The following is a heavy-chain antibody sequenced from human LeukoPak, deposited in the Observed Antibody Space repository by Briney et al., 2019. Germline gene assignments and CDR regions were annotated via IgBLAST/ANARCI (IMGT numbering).Heavy chain of an antibody. V-gene: IGHV3-7*05. CDR2: INRDGTKK. CDR3: ARGDRGGD. J-gene: IGHJ4*02. Sequence: GGSLRLSCAASGFTFSDHDMSWVRQAPGKGLEWVAAINRDGTKKYYVDSMEGRFTISRDNAKNSLYLQMKSLRAEDTAVYYCARGDRGGDWGQGTLVTVSS. D-gene: IGHD3-10*01. CDR1: GFTFSDHD.